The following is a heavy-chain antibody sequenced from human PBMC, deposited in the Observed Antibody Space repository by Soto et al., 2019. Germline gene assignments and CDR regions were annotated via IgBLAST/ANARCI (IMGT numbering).Heavy chain of an antibody. J-gene: IGHJ3*02. CDR2: ISWNSGSI. CDR1: GFTFDDYA. D-gene: IGHD3-22*01. CDR3: AKDKGDYYDSSGYYDAFDI. V-gene: IGHV3-9*01. Sequence: EVQLVESGGGLVQPGRSLRLSCAASGFTFDDYAMHWVRQAPGKGLEWVSGISWNSGSIGYADSVKGRFTISRDNAKNSLYLQMNSLRAEDTALYYCAKDKGDYYDSSGYYDAFDIWGQGTMVTVSS.